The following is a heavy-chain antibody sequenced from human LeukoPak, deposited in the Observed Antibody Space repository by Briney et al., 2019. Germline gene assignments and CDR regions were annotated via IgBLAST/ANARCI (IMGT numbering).Heavy chain of an antibody. J-gene: IGHJ4*02. Sequence: PGGSLRLSCAASGFIFSSYAMSWVRQAPGKGLEWVSTISGSGGSTYYADSVKGRFTISRDNSKNTLYLQMNSLRAEDTAVHYCVKDYCGGGICYSGGFDCWGQGTLVTVS. D-gene: IGHD2-15*01. V-gene: IGHV3-23*01. CDR2: ISGSGGST. CDR1: GFIFSSYA. CDR3: VKDYCGGGICYSGGFDC.